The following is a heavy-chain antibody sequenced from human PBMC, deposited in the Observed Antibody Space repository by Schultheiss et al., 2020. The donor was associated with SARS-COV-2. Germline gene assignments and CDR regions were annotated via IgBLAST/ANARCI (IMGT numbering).Heavy chain of an antibody. D-gene: IGHD6-13*01. CDR2: IYYSGST. J-gene: IGHJ3*02. V-gene: IGHV4-61*05. CDR3: ARQGSSSSAFDI. Sequence: SQTLSLTCTVSGGSISSSSYYWSWIRQPPGKGLEWIGYIYYSGSTYYNPSLKSLVTISVDTSKNQFSLKLSSVTAADTAVYYCARQGSSSSAFDIWGQGTMVTVSS. CDR1: GGSISSSSYY.